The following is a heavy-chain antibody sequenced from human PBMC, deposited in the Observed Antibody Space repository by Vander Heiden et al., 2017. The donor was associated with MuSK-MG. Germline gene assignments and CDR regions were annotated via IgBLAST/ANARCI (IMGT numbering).Heavy chain of an antibody. CDR2: IYYSGST. CDR1: GGPIRSSSYY. V-gene: IGHV4-39*01. J-gene: IGHJ4*02. CDR3: ATMVRGGIINTRIDY. D-gene: IGHD3-10*01. Sequence: QLQLQESGLGLVKPSETLSLTCTVSGGPIRSSSYYWGWIRQPPGKGLEWIGGIYYSGSTYYNPSRKSRVTISVDTSKNQVSVKLSSVTAAETAVYYCATMVRGGIINTRIDYWGQGTMVTVSS.